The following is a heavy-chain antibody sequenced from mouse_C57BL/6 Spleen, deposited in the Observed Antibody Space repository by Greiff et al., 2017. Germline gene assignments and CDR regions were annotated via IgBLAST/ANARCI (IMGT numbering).Heavy chain of an antibody. D-gene: IGHD1-1*01. J-gene: IGHJ2*01. CDR3: AKGCSNYSDY. Sequence: EVQLQESGAELVRPGASVKLSCTASGFNFTSSCMHWVKQRPGQGLEWIGRIDPANGYTNYAPKFKGKATITADTSSSTDYMQLSSLTSEDTAIYDCAKGCSNYSDYWGQGTTLTVSS. CDR1: GFNFTSSC. V-gene: IGHV14-3*01. CDR2: IDPANGYT.